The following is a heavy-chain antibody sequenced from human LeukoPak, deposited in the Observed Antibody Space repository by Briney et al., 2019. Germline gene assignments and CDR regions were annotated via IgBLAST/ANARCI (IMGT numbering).Heavy chain of an antibody. V-gene: IGHV3-53*01. CDR3: ARDSSGWYYFDY. J-gene: IGHJ4*02. CDR2: LYSGGST. D-gene: IGHD6-19*01. CDR1: GFTVSSNY. Sequence: GGSLRLSCAASGFTVSSNYMNWVRQAPGKGLEWVSVLYSGGSTSDADSVMGRFTISRDNSKNTLYLQMNSLRDEDTAVYYCARDSSGWYYFDYWGQGTLVTVSS.